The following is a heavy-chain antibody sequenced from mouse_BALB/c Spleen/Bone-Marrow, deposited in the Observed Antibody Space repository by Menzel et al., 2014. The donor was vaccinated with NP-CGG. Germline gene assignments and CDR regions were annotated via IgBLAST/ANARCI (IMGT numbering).Heavy chain of an antibody. CDR1: GYSFTNYW. D-gene: IGHD1-1*01. V-gene: IGHV1-7*01. CDR2: INPSTGYT. J-gene: IGHJ2*01. Sequence: VQLQQSGAELAKPGASVKMSCKASGYSFTNYWMHWVKQTPGQGLEWIGYINPSTGYTEYNQQFKGKATLTADKYSRTANMHLRSMTSEDSAVSSCSRSYCYGRDYWGQGATLTVSS. CDR3: SRSYCYGRDY.